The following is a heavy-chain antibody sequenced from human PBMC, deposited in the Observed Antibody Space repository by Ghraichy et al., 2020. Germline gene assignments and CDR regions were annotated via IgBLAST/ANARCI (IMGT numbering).Heavy chain of an antibody. CDR2: SNPNSGAT. D-gene: IGHD2-15*01. CDR3: AKGDGNYFDS. Sequence: ASVKVSCQAAGYIFTNYYMHWVRQAPGQGLEWMGWSNPNSGATNYAQRFQGWVTMTSDTSISTAYMELSRLKSDDTALYDCAKGDGNYFDSWGQGTLVTVSS. CDR1: GYIFTNYY. J-gene: IGHJ4*02. V-gene: IGHV1-2*04.